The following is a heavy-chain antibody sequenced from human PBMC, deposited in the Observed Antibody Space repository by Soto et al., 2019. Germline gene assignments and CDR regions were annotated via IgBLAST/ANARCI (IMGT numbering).Heavy chain of an antibody. V-gene: IGHV4-39*01. CDR1: GGSISSSSYY. CDR2: IYYSGST. Sequence: SETLSLTCTVSGGSISSSSYYWGWIRQPPGKGLEWIGSIYYSGSTYYNPSLKSRVTISVDTSKNQFSLKLSSVTAADTAVYYCAMTHDYYYGMDVWGQGTTVTVSS. D-gene: IGHD2-21*02. CDR3: AMTHDYYYGMDV. J-gene: IGHJ6*02.